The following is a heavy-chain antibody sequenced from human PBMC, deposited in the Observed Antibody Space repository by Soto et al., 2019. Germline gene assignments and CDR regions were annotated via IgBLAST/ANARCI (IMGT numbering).Heavy chain of an antibody. D-gene: IGHD3-9*01. CDR1: GFPFSDTW. CDR3: TAFNILSGSNFDS. CDR2: IKSTTNFRTR. Sequence: GGSLRLSFAAYGFPFSDTWTSWVRKAPGKGREWVARIKSTTNFRTRDNAALVSDRFSIARDDSKNALYLQISLMKSEDTAVYYCTAFNILSGSNFDSWGQGTLVTVSS. J-gene: IGHJ4*02. V-gene: IGHV3-15*01.